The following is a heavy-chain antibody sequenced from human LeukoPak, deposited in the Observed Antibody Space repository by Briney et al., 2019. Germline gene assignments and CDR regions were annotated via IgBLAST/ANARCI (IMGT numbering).Heavy chain of an antibody. V-gene: IGHV1-69*04. CDR2: IIPIFGIA. J-gene: IGHJ3*02. D-gene: IGHD1-26*01. CDR3: ARSLFHSGSAFDI. Sequence: SVKVSRKASGGTFSSYAISWVRQAPGQGLEWMGRIIPIFGIANYAQKFQGRVTITADKSTSTAYMELSSLRSEDTAVYYCARSLFHSGSAFDIWGQGTMVTVSS. CDR1: GGTFSSYA.